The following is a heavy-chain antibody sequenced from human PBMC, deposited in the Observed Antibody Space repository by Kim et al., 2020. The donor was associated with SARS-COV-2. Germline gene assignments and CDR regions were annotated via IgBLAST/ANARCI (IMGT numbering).Heavy chain of an antibody. D-gene: IGHD6-19*01. V-gene: IGHV3-30*04. CDR1: GFALSDSV. J-gene: IGHJ2*01. Sequence: GGSLRLSCSVSGFALSDSVIHWVRQAPGKGLEWLTLISTDGHNRPYADSVKGRFTISRDTSTNTVFLDMSSLRTDDMGVYYCAKEVGNSGSAGYF. CDR2: ISTDGHNR. CDR3: AKEVGNSGSAGYF.